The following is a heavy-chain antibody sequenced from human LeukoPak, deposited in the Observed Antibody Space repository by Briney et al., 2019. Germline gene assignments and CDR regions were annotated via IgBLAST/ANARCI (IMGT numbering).Heavy chain of an antibody. V-gene: IGHV3-23*01. CDR1: GFTFSSYG. CDR3: AKRFTVVATIDY. J-gene: IGHJ4*02. CDR2: ISGSGGST. Sequence: PGGTLRLSCAASGFTFSSYGMSWVRQAPGKGLEWVSAISGSGGSTYYADSVKGRFTISRDNSKNTLYLQMNSLRAEDTAVYYCAKRFTVVATIDYWGQGTLVTVSS. D-gene: IGHD5-12*01.